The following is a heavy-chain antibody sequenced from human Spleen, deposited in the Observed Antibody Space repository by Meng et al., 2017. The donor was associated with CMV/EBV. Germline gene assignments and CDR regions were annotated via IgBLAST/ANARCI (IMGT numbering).Heavy chain of an antibody. CDR3: ARDLTVDINMANDYYGLDV. Sequence: GESLKISCVASGFTFSSYNMYWVRQAPGKGLEWVALVLYDGTIEWYTDSVKGRFTISRDNSKNTLYLQMNSPRAEDTAVYYCARDLTVDINMANDYYGLDVWGQGTAVTVSS. CDR2: VLYDGTIE. CDR1: GFTFSSYN. V-gene: IGHV3-30-3*01. J-gene: IGHJ6*02. D-gene: IGHD5-12*01.